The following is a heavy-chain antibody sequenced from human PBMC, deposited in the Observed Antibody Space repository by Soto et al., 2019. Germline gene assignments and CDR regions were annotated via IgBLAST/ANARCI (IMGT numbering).Heavy chain of an antibody. CDR2: ISVSGGST. CDR3: AKDVVAFPSDGIDY. D-gene: IGHD2-21*01. V-gene: IGHV3-23*01. Sequence: EVQLLESGGGLVQPGGSLRLSCAASGFTFSSYAMSWVRQAPGKGLEWVSAISVSGGSTYYADSVKGRFTISRDNSKNTLYLQMNSLRAEYTAVYYCAKDVVAFPSDGIDYWGQGTLVTLSS. CDR1: GFTFSSYA. J-gene: IGHJ4*02.